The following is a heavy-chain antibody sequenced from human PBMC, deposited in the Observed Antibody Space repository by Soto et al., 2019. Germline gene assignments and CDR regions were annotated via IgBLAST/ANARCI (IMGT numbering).Heavy chain of an antibody. CDR1: GDSINNGGYY. CDR2: IYYRGST. J-gene: IGHJ3*01. D-gene: IGHD3-10*01. V-gene: IGHV4-31*03. CDR3: AKGKVYGSGHAFDV. Sequence: VQLQQSGPGLVMPSQTLSLTCSVSGDSINNGGYYWSWIRQIPGKGLEWIGYIYYRGSTYFNPSLKSRLNISIDTTNHQFSLRLTSVPPADTAVYYCAKGKVYGSGHAFDVWGQGTMVSVSS.